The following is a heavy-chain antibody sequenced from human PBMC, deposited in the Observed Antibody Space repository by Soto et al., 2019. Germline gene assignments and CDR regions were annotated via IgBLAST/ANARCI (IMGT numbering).Heavy chain of an antibody. Sequence: SETLSLTCTVSGGSISSYYWSWIRQPPGKGLEWIGYIYYSGSTNYNPSLKSRVTISVDTSKNRFSLKLSSVTAADTAVYYCARDPGLSDFTYTFDYWGQGTLVTVSS. CDR3: ARDPGLSDFTYTFDY. J-gene: IGHJ4*02. CDR1: GGSISSYY. V-gene: IGHV4-59*01. CDR2: IYYSGST. D-gene: IGHD3-3*01.